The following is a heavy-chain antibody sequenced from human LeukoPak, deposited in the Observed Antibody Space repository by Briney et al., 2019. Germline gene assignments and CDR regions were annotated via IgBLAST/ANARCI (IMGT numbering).Heavy chain of an antibody. CDR1: GFTFSSYA. J-gene: IGHJ4*02. V-gene: IGHV3-23*01. CDR3: ARSNYYDSSGYYPRFDY. CDR2: ISGSGGST. Sequence: PGRSLRLPCAASGFTFSSYAMSWVRQAPGKGLEWVSAISGSGGSTYYADSVKGRFTISRDNSKNTLYLQMNSLRAEDTAVYYCARSNYYDSSGYYPRFDYWGQGTLVTVSS. D-gene: IGHD3-22*01.